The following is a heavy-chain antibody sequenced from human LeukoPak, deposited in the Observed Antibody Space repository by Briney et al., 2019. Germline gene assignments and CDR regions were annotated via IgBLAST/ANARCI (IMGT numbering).Heavy chain of an antibody. CDR2: INPSGGST. CDR3: ARDEARDGYTNDLDY. J-gene: IGHJ4*02. Sequence: ASMKVSCKTSGYTFTNYYMHWVRQAPGQGLEWMGIINPSGGSTNYVQKFQGRVTMTRDTSTSTVSMELGSLRSEDTAVYYCARDEARDGYTNDLDYWGQGTLVTVSS. CDR1: GYTFTNYY. D-gene: IGHD5-24*01. V-gene: IGHV1-46*01.